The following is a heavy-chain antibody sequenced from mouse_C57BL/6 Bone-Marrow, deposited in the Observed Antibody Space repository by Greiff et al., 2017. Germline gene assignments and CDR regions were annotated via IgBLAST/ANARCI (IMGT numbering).Heavy chain of an antibody. CDR2: FHPYNDDT. D-gene: IGHD1-1*01. Sequence: QVQLQQPGAELVRPGASVQMSCKASGYNITTYPIEWMKQNHGQSLAWIGNFHPYNDDTKYNAKFKGKATLTVETSSNTVYLELSRLTSDDSAVYYCARSSTFFYYFDDWGQGTTLTVFS. J-gene: IGHJ2*01. V-gene: IGHV1-47*01. CDR1: GYNITTYP. CDR3: ARSSTFFYYFDD.